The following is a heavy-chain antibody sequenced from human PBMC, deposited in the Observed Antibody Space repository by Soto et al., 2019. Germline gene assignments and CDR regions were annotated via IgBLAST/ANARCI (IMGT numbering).Heavy chain of an antibody. CDR3: ARVPDR. J-gene: IGHJ5*02. CDR1: GGSSISAGYS. CDR2: IYHSGST. Sequence: TVSVTSPFSGGSSISAGYSWSWIRQPPGKGLEWIGYIYHSGSTYYNPSLKSRVTISVDRSKNQFSLKLSSVTAADTAVYYCARVPDRWGQGTLVTVS. D-gene: IGHD2-2*01. V-gene: IGHV4-30-2*01.